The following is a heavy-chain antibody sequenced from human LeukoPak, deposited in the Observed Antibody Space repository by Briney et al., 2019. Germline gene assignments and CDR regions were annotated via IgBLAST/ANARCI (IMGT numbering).Heavy chain of an antibody. D-gene: IGHD6-13*01. J-gene: IGHJ4*02. CDR3: AKLPSSTWYYFDS. CDR2: ISGSGASP. CDR1: GFTFSSYA. V-gene: IGHV3-23*01. Sequence: GGSLRLSCAASGFTFSSYAMSWVRQAPGKGLEWVSAISGSGASPYYADSVKGRFTISRDNSKNTLYLQMNSLRAEDTAVYYCAKLPSSTWYYFDSWGQGTLVTVSS.